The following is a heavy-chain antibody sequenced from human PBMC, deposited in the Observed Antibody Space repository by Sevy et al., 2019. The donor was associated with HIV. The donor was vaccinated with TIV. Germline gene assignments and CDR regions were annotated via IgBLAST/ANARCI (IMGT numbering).Heavy chain of an antibody. V-gene: IGHV3-23*01. CDR1: GFTFDSYA. D-gene: IGHD3-3*01. CDR3: AKERVTVFGVVVTFDS. Sequence: GGSLRLSCAASGFTFDSYAMRWVRQVAGKGLEWVSTISGSGYATYYADSVKGRFIISRETSRNTWYLQMNSLRVEDSAVCFCAKERVTVFGVVVTFDSWGQGTLVTVSS. CDR2: ISGSGYAT. J-gene: IGHJ4*02.